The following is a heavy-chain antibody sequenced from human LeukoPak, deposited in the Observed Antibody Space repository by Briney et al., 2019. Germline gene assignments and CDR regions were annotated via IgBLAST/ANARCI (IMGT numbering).Heavy chain of an antibody. J-gene: IGHJ6*02. CDR2: IYYNGNT. D-gene: IGHD1-26*01. CDR1: GGSFSGYY. V-gene: IGHV4-59*01. Sequence: SETLSLTCAVYGGSFSGYYWNWIRRPPGKGLEWIGYIYYNGNTNYSPSLKSRVTMSVDTSKNLFSLRVSSVTAADTAVYYCARGRSNYYGMDVWGQGTTATVSS. CDR3: ARGRSNYYGMDV.